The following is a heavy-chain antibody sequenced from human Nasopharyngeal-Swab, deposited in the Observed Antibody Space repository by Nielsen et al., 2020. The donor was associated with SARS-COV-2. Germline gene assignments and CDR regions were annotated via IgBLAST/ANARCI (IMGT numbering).Heavy chain of an antibody. V-gene: IGHV5-51*01. CDR2: IYPGDSDT. CDR3: ARQGAVAGYYYYYMDV. CDR1: GSGFTSYW. Sequence: GESLKISCKGSGSGFTSYWIGWVRQMPGKGLEWMGIIYPGDSDTRYSPSFQGQVTISADKPISTAYLQWSSLKASDTAMYYCARQGAVAGYYYYYMDVWGKGTTVTVSS. D-gene: IGHD6-19*01. J-gene: IGHJ6*03.